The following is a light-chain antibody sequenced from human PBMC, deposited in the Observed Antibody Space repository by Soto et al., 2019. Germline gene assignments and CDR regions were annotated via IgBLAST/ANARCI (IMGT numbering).Light chain of an antibody. CDR1: HSVTTH. J-gene: IGKJ5*01. V-gene: IGKV3-11*01. Sequence: EIVLTQSPDTLSLSPGERATLSCWASHSVTTHLAWFQQRPGQTPSLLIYDASTRAPGIPARFSGRGSGADFTLTIRSLEPEDFAVDYCQQRSDSITFGQGTRLEIK. CDR3: QQRSDSIT. CDR2: DAS.